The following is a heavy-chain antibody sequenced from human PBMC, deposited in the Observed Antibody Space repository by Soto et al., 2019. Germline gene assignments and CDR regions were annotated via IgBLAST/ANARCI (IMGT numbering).Heavy chain of an antibody. Sequence: QVQLQESGPGLVKPSETLSLTCTVSGGHISSYYWSWIREPPGKGLEWIGYSDYSGSTNYNPSLTSRVPISVYTSKNQCTLKLSSVTAADTAAYYCARRGCGGDCYPAHWYFYLWGRGTLVTFSS. J-gene: IGHJ2*01. D-gene: IGHD2-21*01. V-gene: IGHV4-59*08. CDR2: SDYSGST. CDR1: GGHISSYY. CDR3: ARRGCGGDCYPAHWYFYL.